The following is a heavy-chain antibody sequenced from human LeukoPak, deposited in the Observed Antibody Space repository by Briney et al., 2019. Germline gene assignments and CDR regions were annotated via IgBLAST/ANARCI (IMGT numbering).Heavy chain of an antibody. CDR2: INHSGST. Sequence: SETLSLTCAVYGGSFSGYYWSWIRQPPGKGLGWIGEINHSGSTNYNPSLKSRVTISVDTSKNQFSLKLSSVTAADTAVYYCARGRLIAARPVDYWGQGTLVTVSS. D-gene: IGHD6-6*01. V-gene: IGHV4-34*01. CDR1: GGSFSGYY. J-gene: IGHJ4*02. CDR3: ARGRLIAARPVDY.